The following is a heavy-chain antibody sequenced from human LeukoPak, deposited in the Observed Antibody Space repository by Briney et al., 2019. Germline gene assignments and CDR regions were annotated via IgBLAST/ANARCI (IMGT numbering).Heavy chain of an antibody. CDR1: GGSISSSSYY. D-gene: IGHD2-15*01. Sequence: SETLSLTCTVSGGSISSSSYYWGRIRQPPGKGLEWIGSIYYSGSTYYNPSLKSRVTISVDTSKNQFSLKLSSVTAADTAVYYCAKTYCSGGSCYFGYWGQGTLVTVSS. V-gene: IGHV4-39*01. J-gene: IGHJ4*02. CDR3: AKTYCSGGSCYFGY. CDR2: IYYSGST.